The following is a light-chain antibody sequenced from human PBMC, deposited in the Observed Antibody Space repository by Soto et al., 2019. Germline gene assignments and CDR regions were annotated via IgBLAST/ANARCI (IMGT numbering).Light chain of an antibody. CDR1: SSDVGGYNY. V-gene: IGLV2-14*01. J-gene: IGLJ1*01. Sequence: QSALTQPASVSGSPGQSITISCTGTSSDVGGYNYVSWYQQHPGKAPKLMIYDVSNRPLGVSNRFSGSKSGNTASLTISGLQPEDGADYYCSSYTSSSTGVFGTGTQVTV. CDR3: SSYTSSSTGV. CDR2: DVS.